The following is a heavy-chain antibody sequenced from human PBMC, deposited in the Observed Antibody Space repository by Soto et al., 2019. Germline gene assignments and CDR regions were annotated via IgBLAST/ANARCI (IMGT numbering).Heavy chain of an antibody. CDR1: GGTFSSYA. V-gene: IGHV1-69*13. D-gene: IGHD3-16*02. CDR3: ARSRPGRLRLGEFSLTLDY. J-gene: IGHJ4*02. CDR2: IIPIFGTA. Sequence: GASVKVSCKASGGTFSSYAISWVRQAPGQGLEWMGGIIPIFGTANYAQKFQGRVTITADESTSTAYMELSSLRSEDTAVYYCARSRPGRLRLGEFSLTLDYWGQGTLVTVYS.